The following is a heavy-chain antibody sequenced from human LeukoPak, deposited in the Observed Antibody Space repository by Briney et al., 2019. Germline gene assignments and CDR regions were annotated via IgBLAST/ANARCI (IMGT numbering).Heavy chain of an antibody. CDR3: AKGEVYYDSSGYYSYYYGMDV. D-gene: IGHD3-22*01. V-gene: IGHV3-23*01. CDR1: GFTFSSYA. CDR2: ISGSGGST. J-gene: IGHJ6*02. Sequence: GGSLRLSCAASGFTFSSYAMSWVRQAPGKGLEWVSAISGSGGSTYYADSVKGRFTISRDNSKNTLYLQMNNLRAEDTAVYYCAKGEVYYDSSGYYSYYYGMDVWGQGTTVTVSS.